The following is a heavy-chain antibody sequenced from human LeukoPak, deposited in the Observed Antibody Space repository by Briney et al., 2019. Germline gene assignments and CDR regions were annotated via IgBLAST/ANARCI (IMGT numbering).Heavy chain of an antibody. J-gene: IGHJ4*02. V-gene: IGHV3-48*01. CDR3: ARGVVPAAILLDY. D-gene: IGHD2-2*02. Sequence: GGSLRLSCEASGFTFNIYWMSWVRQAPGKGLEWVSYISSSSSTIYYADSVKGRFTISRDNAKNSLYLQMNSLRAEDTAVYYCARGVVPAAILLDYWGQGTLVTVSS. CDR2: ISSSSSTI. CDR1: GFTFNIYW.